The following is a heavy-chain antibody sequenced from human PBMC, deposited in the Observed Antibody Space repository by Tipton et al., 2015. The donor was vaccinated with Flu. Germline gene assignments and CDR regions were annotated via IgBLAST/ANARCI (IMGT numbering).Heavy chain of an antibody. CDR3: ARDYCSGGICYPDY. CDR1: GDYISTGSHY. Sequence: LRLSCNVSGDYISTGSHYWNWIRQPAGKGLEWIGRIYTSGSTTYNPSLKSRVTISVDTSKNQFYLRLNSVTATDTAMYYCARDYCSGGICYPDYWGQGTLVTVSS. V-gene: IGHV4-61*02. J-gene: IGHJ4*02. D-gene: IGHD2-15*01. CDR2: IYTSGST.